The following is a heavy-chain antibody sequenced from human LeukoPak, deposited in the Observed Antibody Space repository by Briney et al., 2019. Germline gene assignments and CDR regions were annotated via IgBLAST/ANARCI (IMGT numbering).Heavy chain of an antibody. CDR1: GYTFTSYY. D-gene: IGHD6-19*01. J-gene: IGHJ4*02. CDR3: AREGPYTSGWYNMDY. V-gene: IGHV1-46*01. CDR2: INPSGGST. Sequence: WASVKVSCKASGYTFTSYYMHWVRQAPGQGLEWMGIINPSGGSTSYAQKFQGRVTMTRDTSTSTAYMEMRSLRSDDTAVYYCAREGPYTSGWYNMDYWGQGTLVTVSS.